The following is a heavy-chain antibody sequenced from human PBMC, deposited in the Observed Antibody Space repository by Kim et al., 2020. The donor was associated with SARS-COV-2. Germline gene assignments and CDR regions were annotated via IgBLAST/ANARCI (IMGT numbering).Heavy chain of an antibody. J-gene: IGHJ4*02. V-gene: IGHV1-3*01. CDR2: KGKR. Sequence: KGKRKYSQRFQGRVPLTRDTSASTAYMELSSLRSEDTAVYYCARGRPLFDYWGQGTLVTVSS. CDR3: ARGRPLFDY.